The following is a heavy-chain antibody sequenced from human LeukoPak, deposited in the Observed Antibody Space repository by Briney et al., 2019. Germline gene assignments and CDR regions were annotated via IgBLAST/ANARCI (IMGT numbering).Heavy chain of an antibody. CDR1: GYTFTSYG. CDR3: AREILYSSSSGYYYYGMDV. V-gene: IGHV1-18*01. CDR2: ISAYNGNT. Sequence: GASVKVSCKASGYTFTSYGISWVRQAPGQGLEWMGWISAYNGNTNYAQKLQGRVTMTTDTSTSTAYMELRSLRSDDTAVYYCAREILYSSSSGYYYYGMDVWGQGTTVTVSS. D-gene: IGHD6-6*01. J-gene: IGHJ6*02.